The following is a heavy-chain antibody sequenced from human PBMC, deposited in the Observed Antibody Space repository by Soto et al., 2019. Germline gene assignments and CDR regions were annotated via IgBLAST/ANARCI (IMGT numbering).Heavy chain of an antibody. CDR3: AKDRLTVFGVVVTFED. V-gene: IGHV3-23*01. Sequence: EVQLLESGGGLVQPGGSLRLPCATDGFTFDSYAMHWVRQAPGKGLEWVSSLSGSGYQTYYADSVKGRLTISRDRSKNTVYLQMNSLRAEDTAVYFCAKDRLTVFGVVVTFEDWGRGTLVTVAS. J-gene: IGHJ4*02. D-gene: IGHD3-3*01. CDR2: LSGSGYQT. CDR1: GFTFDSYA.